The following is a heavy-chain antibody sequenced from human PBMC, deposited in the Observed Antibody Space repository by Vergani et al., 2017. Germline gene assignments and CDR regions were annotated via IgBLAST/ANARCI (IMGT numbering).Heavy chain of an antibody. Sequence: EVQLLESGGGLVQPGGSLRLSCAASGFTFSSYAMSWVRQAPGKGLEWVSAISGSGGSTYYADSVKGRFTIHRDNSKNTLCLQMNSLRAEDTAVYYCARGHYTVTTQWLPIFWSQGGLVPVSS. CDR3: ARGHYTVTTQWLPIF. D-gene: IGHD4-17*01. CDR1: GFTFSSYA. J-gene: IGHJ4*01. V-gene: IGHV3-23*01. CDR2: ISGSGGST.